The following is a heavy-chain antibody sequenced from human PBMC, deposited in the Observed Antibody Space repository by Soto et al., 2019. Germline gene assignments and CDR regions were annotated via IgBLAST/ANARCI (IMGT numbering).Heavy chain of an antibody. CDR2: IIPIFGTA. Sequence: QVQLVQSGAEVKKPGSSVKVSCKASGGTFSSYAISWVRQAPGQGLEWLGGIIPIFGTANYAQKFQGRVTITADESTSTAYMELSSLRSEDTAVYYCARDPSVRDCGGDYCSMDVWGQGTTVTGSS. CDR3: ARDPSVRDCGGDYCSMDV. D-gene: IGHD2-21*02. J-gene: IGHJ6*02. CDR1: GGTFSSYA. V-gene: IGHV1-69*01.